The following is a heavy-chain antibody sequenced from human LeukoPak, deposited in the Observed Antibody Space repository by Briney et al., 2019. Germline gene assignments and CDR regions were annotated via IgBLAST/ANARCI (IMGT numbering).Heavy chain of an antibody. J-gene: IGHJ6*03. V-gene: IGHV3-48*04. Sequence: GGSLRLSCAASGFTFSSYSMNWVRQAPGKGLEWVSYISSRSSPIYYADSVKGRFTISRDNAKNSLYLQMNSLRAEDTAVYYCAGSYGDFGRYYYMDVWGKGTTVTVSS. CDR3: AGSYGDFGRYYYMDV. CDR2: ISSRSSPI. CDR1: GFTFSSYS. D-gene: IGHD4-17*01.